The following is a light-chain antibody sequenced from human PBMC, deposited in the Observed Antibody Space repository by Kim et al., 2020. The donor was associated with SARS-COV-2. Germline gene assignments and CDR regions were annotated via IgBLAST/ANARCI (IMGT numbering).Light chain of an antibody. V-gene: IGKV3-11*01. Sequence: EIVLTQSPATLSLSPGERATLSCRASQSVGSYLVWYQQRPGQAPRLLIYDTSNRATGIPVRFSGSGSGTDFTLTISSLEPEDFAVYYCQQRTNWPYTFGQGTKLEI. J-gene: IGKJ2*01. CDR2: DTS. CDR3: QQRTNWPYT. CDR1: QSVGSY.